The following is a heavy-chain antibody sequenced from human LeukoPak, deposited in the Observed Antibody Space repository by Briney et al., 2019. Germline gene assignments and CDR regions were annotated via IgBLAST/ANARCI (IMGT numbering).Heavy chain of an antibody. Sequence: GASVKVSCKASGYTFTSYDINWVRQATGQGLEWMGWMNPNSGNTGYAQKFQGRVTMTRNTSISTAYMELSSLRSEDTAAYYCARGARYCTNGVCYDWDWFDPWGQGTLVTVSS. J-gene: IGHJ5*02. CDR2: MNPNSGNT. CDR3: ARGARYCTNGVCYDWDWFDP. D-gene: IGHD2-8*01. V-gene: IGHV1-8*01. CDR1: GYTFTSYD.